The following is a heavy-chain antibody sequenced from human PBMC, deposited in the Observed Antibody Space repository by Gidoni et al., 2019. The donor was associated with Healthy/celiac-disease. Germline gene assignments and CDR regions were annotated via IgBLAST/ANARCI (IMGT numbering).Heavy chain of an antibody. J-gene: IGHJ6*02. V-gene: IGHV3-66*01. CDR1: GLTVSSNY. D-gene: IGHD6-19*01. Sequence: EVQLVESGGGLVQPGGSLRLACAASGLTVSSNYMRWVRQAPGKGLEWVSVSYSGGSTYYADSGKGRFTISRDNSKNTLYLQMNSLRAEDTAVYYCARSIAVAGYYYYGMDVWGQGTTVTVSS. CDR3: ARSIAVAGYYYYGMDV. CDR2: SYSGGST.